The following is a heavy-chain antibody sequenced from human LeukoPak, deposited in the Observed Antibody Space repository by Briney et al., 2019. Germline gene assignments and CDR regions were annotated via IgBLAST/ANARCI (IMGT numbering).Heavy chain of an antibody. Sequence: SETLSLTCTVSGGSISSSSYYWGWIRQPPGKGLEWIGSIYYSGSTYYNPSLKSRVTISVDTSKNQFSLKLSSVTAADAAVYYCARGGGPLQSFDYWGQGTLVTVSS. CDR3: ARGGGPLQSFDY. CDR2: IYYSGST. CDR1: GGSISSSSYY. D-gene: IGHD4-11*01. V-gene: IGHV4-39*07. J-gene: IGHJ4*02.